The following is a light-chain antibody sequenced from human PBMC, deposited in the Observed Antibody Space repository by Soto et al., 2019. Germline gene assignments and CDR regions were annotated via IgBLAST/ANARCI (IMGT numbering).Light chain of an antibody. CDR1: QSVSSY. J-gene: IGKJ4*01. CDR3: QQRSNWLT. V-gene: IGKV3-11*01. Sequence: EIVLTQSPATLSLSPGERATLSCRASQSVSSYLAWSQQKPGQAPRLLIYDASNRATGIPDRFSGSGSGTDFTLTISSLVPEDFAVYYCQQRSNWLTFGGGTKVEIK. CDR2: DAS.